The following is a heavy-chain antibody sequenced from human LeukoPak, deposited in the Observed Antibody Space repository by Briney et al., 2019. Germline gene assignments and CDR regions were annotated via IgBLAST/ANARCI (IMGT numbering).Heavy chain of an antibody. CDR1: GFTFSSYA. J-gene: IGHJ4*02. CDR2: ISGSGGST. Sequence: GGSLRLSCAASGFTFSSYAMSWVRQAPGKGLEWVSAISGSGGSTYYADSVKGRFTISRDNSENTLYLQMNSLRAEDTAVYYCAKLAGSGSYSTNEFDYWGQGTLVTVSS. CDR3: AKLAGSGSYSTNEFDY. D-gene: IGHD3-10*01. V-gene: IGHV3-23*01.